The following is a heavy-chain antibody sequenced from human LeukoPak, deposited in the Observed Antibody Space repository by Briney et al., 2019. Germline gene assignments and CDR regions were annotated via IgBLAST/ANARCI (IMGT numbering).Heavy chain of an antibody. D-gene: IGHD6-13*01. CDR1: GYTFTGYY. CDR3: ARAHIAAAGTMFDY. Sequence: GASVTVSCKASGYTFTGYYMHWVRQAPGQGLEWMGRINPNSGGTNYAQKFQGRVTMTRDTSISTAYMELSRLRSDDTAVYYCARAHIAAAGTMFDYWGQGTLVTVSS. V-gene: IGHV1-2*06. CDR2: INPNSGGT. J-gene: IGHJ4*02.